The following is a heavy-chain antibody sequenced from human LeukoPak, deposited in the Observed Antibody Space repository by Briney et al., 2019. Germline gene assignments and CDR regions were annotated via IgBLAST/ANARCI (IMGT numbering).Heavy chain of an antibody. CDR1: GGSISSNNYY. CDR3: AKDRYYGSGTSDFDY. Sequence: ETLSLTCKVSGGSISSNNYYWGWIRQPPGKGLEWVSTIYRGGGDTYYADSVKGRFTISRDDAKNTLYLQINSLRAEDTALYYCAKDRYYGSGTSDFDYWGQGTLVTVSS. CDR2: IYRGGGDT. D-gene: IGHD3-10*01. V-gene: IGHV3-23*01. J-gene: IGHJ4*02.